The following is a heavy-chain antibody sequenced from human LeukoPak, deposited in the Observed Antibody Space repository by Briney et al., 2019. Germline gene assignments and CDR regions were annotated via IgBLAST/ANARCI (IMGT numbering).Heavy chain of an antibody. CDR2: IYPGDSDT. J-gene: IGHJ4*02. V-gene: IGHV5-51*01. Sequence: GESLKISCKGSGYSFTNYWIGWVRRMPGKGLEWMGIIYPGDSDTTYSPSFQGQVTISADRSIATAYLQWSSLKASDTAMYYCARRFATVNSFDYWAQGTLVTVSS. D-gene: IGHD5-12*01. CDR1: GYSFTNYW. CDR3: ARRFATVNSFDY.